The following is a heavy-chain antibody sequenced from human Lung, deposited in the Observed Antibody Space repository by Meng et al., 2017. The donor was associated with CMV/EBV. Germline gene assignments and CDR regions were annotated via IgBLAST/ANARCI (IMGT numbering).Heavy chain of an antibody. CDR2: FVNYVDT. V-gene: IGHV1-18*01. Sequence: VQMGDEFKVPGASSKVSCKASGYTFGSYGICWVRQAPGQGLEWMGWFVNYVDTYPAPKFQGRVTMTTDTHTNTAFMELRSLTSDDTAVYYCASGTTGRSYCDYWGQGTLVTVSS. CDR3: ASGTTGRSYCDY. J-gene: IGHJ4*02. CDR1: GYTFGSYG. D-gene: IGHD1-14*01.